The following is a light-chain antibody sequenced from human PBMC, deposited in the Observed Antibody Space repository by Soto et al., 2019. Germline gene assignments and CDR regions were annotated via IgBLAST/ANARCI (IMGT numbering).Light chain of an antibody. CDR1: QSISSY. CDR2: AAS. Sequence: DIQMTQSPSSLSASVGDRVTITCRASQSISSYLNWYQQKPGKAPKLLIYAASSLQSGVPSRFSGSGSGTDFTLTISSLXPEDFATYYCQQSYSTLLITFGQGTRLEIK. J-gene: IGKJ5*01. CDR3: QQSYSTLLIT. V-gene: IGKV1-39*01.